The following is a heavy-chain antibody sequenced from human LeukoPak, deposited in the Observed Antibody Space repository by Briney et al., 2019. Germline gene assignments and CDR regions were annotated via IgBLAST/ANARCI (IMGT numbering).Heavy chain of an antibody. CDR2: ISAYNAQT. J-gene: IGHJ4*02. D-gene: IGHD1-26*01. CDR3: ARNGTGGATAGFDS. V-gene: IGHV1-18*01. CDR1: GYTFTDFG. Sequence: ASVKVSCKASGYTFTDFGLTWVRQAPGQGLEWMGWISAYNAQTIYAQKLQGRVTMTTDTSTSTAYMELRSLRSDDTAVYYCARNGTGGATAGFDSSGQGTLVTVSS.